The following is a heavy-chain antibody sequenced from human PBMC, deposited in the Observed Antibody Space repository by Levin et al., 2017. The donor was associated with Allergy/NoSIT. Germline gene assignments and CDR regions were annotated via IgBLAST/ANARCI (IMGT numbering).Heavy chain of an antibody. Sequence: GESLKISCKASGYTFTGYYMHWVRQAPGQGLEWMGWSNPNSGGTNYAQNFQGRVTMTWDTSISTAYMELTWLRSDDTAVYYCARSPGDYAIDYYYYYYMDVWGKGTTVTVSS. CDR1: GYTFTGYY. CDR3: ARSPGDYAIDYYYYYYMDV. J-gene: IGHJ6*03. CDR2: SNPNSGGT. V-gene: IGHV1-2*02. D-gene: IGHD4-17*01.